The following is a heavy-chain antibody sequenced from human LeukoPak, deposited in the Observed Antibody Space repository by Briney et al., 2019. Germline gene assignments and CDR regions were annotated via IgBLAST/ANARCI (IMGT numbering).Heavy chain of an antibody. CDR3: ARHGSSYYFDS. Sequence: PSETLSLTCTVSGGSISSSTYYWGWIRQPPGKGLEWIGGMDYSGSTYDNPSLRSRVTISIDTSKNQVSLKLSSVTAADTAVYYCARHGSSYYFDSWGQGTLVTVSS. CDR2: MDYSGST. V-gene: IGHV4-39*01. J-gene: IGHJ4*02. D-gene: IGHD6-6*01. CDR1: GGSISSSTYY.